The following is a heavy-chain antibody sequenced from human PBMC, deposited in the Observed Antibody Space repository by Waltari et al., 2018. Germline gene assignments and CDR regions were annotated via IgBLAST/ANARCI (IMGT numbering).Heavy chain of an antibody. CDR2: ISSSSSTT. D-gene: IGHD4-17*01. CDR3: VRDRHGDYLRYFDS. Sequence: EVLLVESGGGLVQPGGSLRLSCAASGFTFSDCSMNWVRQGPEKGLEWVAYISSSSSTTFYADSVEGRFSISRDNAKNSLYLQMNSLRDEDTAVYYCVRDRHGDYLRYFDSWGQGNLVTVSS. J-gene: IGHJ4*02. CDR1: GFTFSDCS. V-gene: IGHV3-48*02.